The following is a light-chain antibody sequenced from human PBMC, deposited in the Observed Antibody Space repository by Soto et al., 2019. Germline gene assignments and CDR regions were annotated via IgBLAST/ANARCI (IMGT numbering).Light chain of an antibody. CDR2: GAS. Sequence: LVLTHSPGTLSLTPGERATLSCRASQSVSSSYLAWYQQKPGQAPRLLIYGASSRATGIPDRFSGSGSGTDFTLTISRLEPEDSAVYYCQQYGSSPPFTFGPGTKVDIK. J-gene: IGKJ3*01. CDR3: QQYGSSPPFT. V-gene: IGKV3-20*01. CDR1: QSVSSSY.